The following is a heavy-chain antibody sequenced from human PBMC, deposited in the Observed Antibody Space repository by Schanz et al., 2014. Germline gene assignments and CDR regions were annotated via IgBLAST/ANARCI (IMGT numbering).Heavy chain of an antibody. CDR3: ARRNFYDKSAAFDY. V-gene: IGHV3-72*01. D-gene: IGHD3-9*01. CDR1: GFTFSDHF. J-gene: IGHJ4*02. CDR2: SRNKGHSYTS. Sequence: PGGSLGLSCAASGFTFSDHFMDWVRQAPGKGLEWVGHSRNKGHSYTSEYAASVKGRFTISRDESESSLYLQMDSLKTEDTAVYYCARRNFYDKSAAFDYWGQGSLVTVSS.